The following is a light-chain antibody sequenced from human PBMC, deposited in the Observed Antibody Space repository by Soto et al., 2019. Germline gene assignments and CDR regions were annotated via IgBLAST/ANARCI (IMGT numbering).Light chain of an antibody. CDR3: QKYNNWPPT. J-gene: IGKJ4*01. CDR2: GAS. Sequence: EIVMTQSPATLSVSPGERATLSCRASQSVSSNLAWYQQKPGQAPRLLSYGASTRATGIPARFSGSGSGTEFTLTISSLQSEDFAVYYCQKYNNWPPTFGGGTKVEIK. CDR1: QSVSSN. V-gene: IGKV3-15*01.